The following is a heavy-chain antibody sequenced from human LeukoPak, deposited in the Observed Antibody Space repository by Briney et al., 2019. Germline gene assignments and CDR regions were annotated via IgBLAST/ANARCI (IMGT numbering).Heavy chain of an antibody. CDR2: IIPILGIA. CDR1: GGTFSSYA. J-gene: IGHJ4*02. D-gene: IGHD2-15*01. Sequence: SVKVSCEASGGTFSSYAISWVRQAPGQGLEWMGRIIPILGIANYAQKFQGRVTITADKSTSTAYMELSSLRSEDTAVYYCAREGHTVVVVAATQFDYWGQGTLVTVSS. CDR3: AREGHTVVVVAATQFDY. V-gene: IGHV1-69*04.